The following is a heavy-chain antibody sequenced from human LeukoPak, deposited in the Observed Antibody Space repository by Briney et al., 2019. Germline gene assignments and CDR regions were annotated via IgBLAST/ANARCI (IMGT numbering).Heavy chain of an antibody. D-gene: IGHD6-13*01. CDR2: IYSGGST. J-gene: IGHJ4*02. Sequence: PGGSLRLSCKASGFTVSNNYMNWVRQAPGKGLEWVALIYSGGSTQYAASVKGRFTISRDNSRNTLYLQMSSLRVEDTAVYYCARDPPGIAASVSGGWGQGILVTVSS. V-gene: IGHV3-53*01. CDR3: ARDPPGIAASVSGG. CDR1: GFTVSNNY.